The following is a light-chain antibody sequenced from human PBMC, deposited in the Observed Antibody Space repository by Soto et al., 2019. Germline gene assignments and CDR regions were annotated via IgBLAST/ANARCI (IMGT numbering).Light chain of an antibody. J-gene: IGKJ4*01. CDR3: QQSYSTPRG. CDR1: QSISSY. Sequence: DIQMTQSPSSLSASVGDRVTITCRASQSISSYLNWYQQKPGQAPKLLIYAASSLQSGVPSRFSGSGSGTDFTLTISSLQPEDFATYYCQQSYSTPRGFGGGTKVEIK. CDR2: AAS. V-gene: IGKV1-39*01.